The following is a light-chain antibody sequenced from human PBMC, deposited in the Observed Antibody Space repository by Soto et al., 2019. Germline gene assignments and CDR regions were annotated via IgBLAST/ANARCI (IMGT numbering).Light chain of an antibody. V-gene: IGKV1-33*01. CDR2: DAS. Sequence: DIQLTQSPSSLSASVGDRITITCQASRDIAHYLSWYPQKPGKAPQLLVYDASKLQTGVPSRFSGSASGTDFTFAISSLQPEDRATYFCPQYDDLPLTFGGGTKVEIK. J-gene: IGKJ4*01. CDR1: RDIAHY. CDR3: PQYDDLPLT.